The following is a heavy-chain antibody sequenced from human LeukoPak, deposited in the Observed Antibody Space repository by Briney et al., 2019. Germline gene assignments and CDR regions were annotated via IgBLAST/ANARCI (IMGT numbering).Heavy chain of an antibody. CDR1: GFTFSDYW. J-gene: IGHJ5*02. Sequence: GGSLRLSCTASGFTFSDYWMSWVRQAPGEGLEWVANIKQDGSEKYYVDSVKGRFTISRDNAKNSLYLQMNSLRAEDTAVYYCARGGNSYGPNWFDPWGQGTLVTVSS. CDR3: ARGGNSYGPNWFDP. CDR2: IKQDGSEK. D-gene: IGHD5-18*01. V-gene: IGHV3-7*03.